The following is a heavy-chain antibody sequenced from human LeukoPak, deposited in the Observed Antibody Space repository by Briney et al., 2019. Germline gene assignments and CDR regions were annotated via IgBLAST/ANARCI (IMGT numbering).Heavy chain of an antibody. V-gene: IGHV3-21*01. CDR2: ISSTGAYI. D-gene: IGHD3-10*01. Sequence: GGSLRLSCATSGFIFSSDSMIWVRQAPGKGLEWVSSISSTGAYIYYADSLKGRFTISRDNSKNTLYLQMNSLRAEDTAVYYCARERLHYYGPSYAFDIWGQGTMVTVSS. J-gene: IGHJ3*02. CDR1: GFIFSSDS. CDR3: ARERLHYYGPSYAFDI.